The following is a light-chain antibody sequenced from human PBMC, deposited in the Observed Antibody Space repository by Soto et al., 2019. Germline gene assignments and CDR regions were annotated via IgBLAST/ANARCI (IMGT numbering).Light chain of an antibody. CDR1: ESVSSS. V-gene: IGKV3-15*01. CDR3: QQYKDWPPVT. J-gene: IGKJ3*01. CDR2: GAS. Sequence: EIFLTQSPATLSVSPGERATLSCRANESVSSSLAWYQQKPGQAPRLLIYGASTRATGIPTRFSGSGSGTQFILTISSLHSEDFAVYYCQQYKDWPPVTFGPGTKVDIK.